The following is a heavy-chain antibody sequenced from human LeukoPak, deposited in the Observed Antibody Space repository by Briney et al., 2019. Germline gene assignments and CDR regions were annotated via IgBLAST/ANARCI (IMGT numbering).Heavy chain of an antibody. V-gene: IGHV3-30*18. Sequence: GGSLRLSCAASGFTFSSYGMHWVRQAPGKGLEWVVVISYDGSNKYYADSVKGRFTISRDNSKNTLYLQMNSLRAEDTAVYYCAKDSSGITSYWGQGTLVTVSS. CDR1: GFTFSSYG. D-gene: IGHD3-22*01. CDR2: ISYDGSNK. CDR3: AKDSSGITSY. J-gene: IGHJ4*02.